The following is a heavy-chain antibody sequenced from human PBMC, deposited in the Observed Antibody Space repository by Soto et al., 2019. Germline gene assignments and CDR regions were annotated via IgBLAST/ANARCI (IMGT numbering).Heavy chain of an antibody. D-gene: IGHD3-22*01. V-gene: IGHV4-34*01. CDR3: ARGSHKLHSYDSSGFYHYVDY. J-gene: IGHJ4*02. Sequence: PSETLSLTCAVYGGSFSDYSWTWIRQPPWKGLEWIGEINDSGSTNYTPSLERRVTISRDTSKNRFSLKLSSVTAADTAVYYCARGSHKLHSYDSSGFYHYVDYWGQGSLVTVSS. CDR2: INDSGST. CDR1: GGSFSDYS.